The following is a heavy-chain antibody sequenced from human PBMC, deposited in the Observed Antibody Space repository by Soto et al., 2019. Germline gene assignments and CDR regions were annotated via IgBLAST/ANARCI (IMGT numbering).Heavy chain of an antibody. CDR1: GGSISSYY. J-gene: IGHJ6*02. D-gene: IGHD3-10*01. Sequence: PSETLSLTCTVSGGSISSYYWSWIRQPPGRGLEWIGYIYYSGSTNYNPSLKSRVTISVDTSKNQFSLKLSSVTAADTAVYYCARVLEGRYLLWFGGEYGMDVWGQGTTVTVSS. CDR3: ARVLEGRYLLWFGGEYGMDV. V-gene: IGHV4-59*01. CDR2: IYYSGST.